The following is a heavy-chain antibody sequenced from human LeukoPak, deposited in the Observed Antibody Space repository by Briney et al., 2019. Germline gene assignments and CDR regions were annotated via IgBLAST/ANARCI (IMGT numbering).Heavy chain of an antibody. V-gene: IGHV4-34*01. J-gene: IGHJ3*02. CDR3: AGREIDYGDSNDAFDI. D-gene: IGHD4-17*01. CDR2: INHSGST. CDR1: GGSFSSYY. Sequence: SETLSLTCAVSGGSFSSYYRSWIRQPPGKGLEWIGEINHSGSTNYNPPLKSRVTISVDTSKNNFSLKLSSVTAADAAVYYCAGREIDYGDSNDAFDIWGQGTMVTVSS.